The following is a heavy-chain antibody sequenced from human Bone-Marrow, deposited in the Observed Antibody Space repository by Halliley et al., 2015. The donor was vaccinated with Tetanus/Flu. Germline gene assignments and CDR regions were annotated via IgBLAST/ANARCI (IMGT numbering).Heavy chain of an antibody. CDR3: TTRWGI. J-gene: IGHJ3*02. Sequence: SLRLSCAASGFGFSDTYMSWVRQAPGKGLEWVGRVRTKTEGGTTDYAAPGKGRFTISRDDSESTLYLQMNSLKTEDTAVYYCTTRWGIWGQGTMVTVSS. V-gene: IGHV3-15*01. CDR2: VRTKTEGGTT. CDR1: GFGFSDTY. D-gene: IGHD7-27*01.